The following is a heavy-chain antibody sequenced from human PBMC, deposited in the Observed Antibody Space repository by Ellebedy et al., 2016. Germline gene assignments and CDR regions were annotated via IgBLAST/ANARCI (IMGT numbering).Heavy chain of an antibody. CDR2: TYYRSKWYD. J-gene: IGHJ4*02. V-gene: IGHV6-1*01. D-gene: IGHD1-26*01. CDR3: ARAARAGWGSYPYYFDY. Sequence: SQTLSLTCAISGDSVSSNSAAWNWIRQSPSRGLEWLGRTYYRSKWYDDYAVSVKSRITINPDTSKNQFSLQLNSVTPEDTAVYYCARAARAGWGSYPYYFDYWGQGTLVTVSS. CDR1: GDSVSSNSAA.